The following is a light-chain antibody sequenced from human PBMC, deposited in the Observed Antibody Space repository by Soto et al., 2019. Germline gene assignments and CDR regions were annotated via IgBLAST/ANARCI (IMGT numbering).Light chain of an antibody. CDR1: SSDVGAYKY. Sequence: QSVLTQPRSVSGSLGQSVTISCTGTSSDVGAYKYVSWYQQLPGKAPKLMIYDVNKRPSGVPDRFSGSKSGSTASLTISGLQAEDETDYYCCAYAGNYILIFGGGTQLTVL. CDR2: DVN. V-gene: IGLV2-11*01. CDR3: CAYAGNYILI. J-gene: IGLJ2*01.